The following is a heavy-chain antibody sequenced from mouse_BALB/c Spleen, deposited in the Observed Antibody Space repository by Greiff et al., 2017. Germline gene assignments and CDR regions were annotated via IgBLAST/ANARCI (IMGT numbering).Heavy chain of an antibody. Sequence: QVQLQQPGAELVKPGASVKLSCKASGYTFTSYYMYWVKQRPGQGLEWIGEINPSNGGTNFNEKFKSKATLTVDKSSSTAYMQLSSLTSEDSAVYYCTRNYYYAMDYWGQGTSVTVSS. CDR2: INPSNGGT. J-gene: IGHJ4*01. V-gene: IGHV1S81*02. CDR1: GYTFTSYY. CDR3: TRNYYYAMDY.